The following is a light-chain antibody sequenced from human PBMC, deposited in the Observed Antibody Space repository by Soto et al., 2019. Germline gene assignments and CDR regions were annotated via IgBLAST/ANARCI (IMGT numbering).Light chain of an antibody. V-gene: IGKV1D-12*01. CDR2: AAS. J-gene: IGKJ4*01. CDR1: QGVGNW. Sequence: DSQMTQSPSSVSASVGDSVTITCRASQGVGNWLAWYQQKPGKAPKLLIYAASSLQRGVPSRFSGSGYGTGFTLTISSLEPDDFATYYCQQTSSFPLTFGGGTKVDIK. CDR3: QQTSSFPLT.